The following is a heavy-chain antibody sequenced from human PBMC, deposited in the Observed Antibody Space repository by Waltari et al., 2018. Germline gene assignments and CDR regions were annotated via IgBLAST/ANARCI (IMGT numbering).Heavy chain of an antibody. CDR3: AKDMSGSYYYYGMDV. V-gene: IGHV4-39*07. D-gene: IGHD1-26*01. CDR2: IYYSGST. CDR1: GGSISSSSYY. Sequence: QLQLQESGPGLVKPSETLSLTCTVSGGSISSSSYYWGWIRQPPGKGLEWIGSIYYSGSTYYNPSLKSRVTISVDTSKNSLYLQMNSLRAEDMALYYCAKDMSGSYYYYGMDVWGQGTTVTVSS. J-gene: IGHJ6*02.